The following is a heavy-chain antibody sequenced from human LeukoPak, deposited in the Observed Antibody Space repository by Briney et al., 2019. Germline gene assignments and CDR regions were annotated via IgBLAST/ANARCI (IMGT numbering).Heavy chain of an antibody. J-gene: IGHJ4*02. Sequence: GGSLGLSCAASGFTFSSYAMSWVRQAPGKGLEWVSAISGSGGSTYYADSVKGRFTISRDNSKNTLYLQMNSLKAEDTAVYYCAKETLYYYDSSGSYYWGQGTLVTVSS. CDR1: GFTFSSYA. CDR3: AKETLYYYDSSGSYY. CDR2: ISGSGGST. D-gene: IGHD3-22*01. V-gene: IGHV3-23*01.